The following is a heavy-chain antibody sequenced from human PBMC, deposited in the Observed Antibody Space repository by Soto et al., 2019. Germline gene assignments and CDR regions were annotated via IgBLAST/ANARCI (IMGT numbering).Heavy chain of an antibody. CDR2: ISAYNGNT. CDR3: ARDRDSSNWPNFDF. J-gene: IGHJ4*02. V-gene: IGHV1-18*01. D-gene: IGHD6-13*01. CDR1: GYTFTSYG. Sequence: GASVKVSCKASGYTFTSYGISWVRQAPGQGLEWMGWISAYNGNTNYAQKFQGRVTMTTDTSTTTVYMELSSLRSEDTAVYYCARDRDSSNWPNFDFWGQGTLVTVSS.